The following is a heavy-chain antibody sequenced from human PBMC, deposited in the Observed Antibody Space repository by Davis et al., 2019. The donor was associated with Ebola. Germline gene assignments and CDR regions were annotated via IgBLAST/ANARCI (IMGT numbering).Heavy chain of an antibody. CDR1: GFTFSSYA. CDR2: ISSNGGST. J-gene: IGHJ6*02. Sequence: GESLKISCSASGFTFSSYAMHWVRQAPGKGLEYVSAISSNGGSTYYADSVKGRFTISRDNSKNTLYLQVSSLRAEDTAVYYCVKDPSRDYYYYGMDVWGQGTTVTVSS. V-gene: IGHV3-64D*08. D-gene: IGHD5-24*01. CDR3: VKDPSRDYYYYGMDV.